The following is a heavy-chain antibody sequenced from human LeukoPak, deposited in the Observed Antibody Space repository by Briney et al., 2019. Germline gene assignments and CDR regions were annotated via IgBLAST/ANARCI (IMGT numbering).Heavy chain of an antibody. CDR3: ARGRPGEGVDV. CDR2: ISNSGRTI. D-gene: IGHD4-17*01. J-gene: IGHJ6*02. CDR1: GASFSSGDYY. Sequence: LSLTCTVSGASFSSGDYYWSWVRQHPGKGLEWVSYISNSGRTIYYIDSVKGRSTVSRDNAKNSLHLQMSRLKAEDTAVYYCARGRPGEGVDVWGLGTTVTVSS. V-gene: IGHV3-11*01.